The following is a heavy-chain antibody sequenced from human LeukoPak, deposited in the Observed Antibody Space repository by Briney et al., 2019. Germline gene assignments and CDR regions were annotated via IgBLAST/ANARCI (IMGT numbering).Heavy chain of an antibody. CDR1: GGTFSSYA. Sequence: SVTVSCTASGGTFSSYAISWVRQAPGQGLEWMGGIIPIFGTANYAQKFQGRVTITADESTSTAYMELSSLRSEDTAVYYCATAWADIVVVPASLEWTDYGMDVWGQGTTVTVSS. V-gene: IGHV1-69*13. CDR3: ATAWADIVVVPASLEWTDYGMDV. CDR2: IIPIFGTA. J-gene: IGHJ6*02. D-gene: IGHD2-2*01.